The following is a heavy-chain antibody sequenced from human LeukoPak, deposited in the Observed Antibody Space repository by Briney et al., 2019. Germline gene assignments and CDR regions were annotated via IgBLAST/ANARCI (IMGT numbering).Heavy chain of an antibody. CDR2: IYYSGST. J-gene: IGHJ4*02. CDR1: GGSVSSGSYY. Sequence: PSETLSLTCTVSGGSVSSGSYYWSRIRQPPGKGLEWIGYIYYSGSTNYNPSLKSRVTISVDTSKNQFSLKLSSVTAADTAVYYCARATKPLPFDYWGQGTLVTVSS. CDR3: ARATKPLPFDY. D-gene: IGHD1-14*01. V-gene: IGHV4-61*01.